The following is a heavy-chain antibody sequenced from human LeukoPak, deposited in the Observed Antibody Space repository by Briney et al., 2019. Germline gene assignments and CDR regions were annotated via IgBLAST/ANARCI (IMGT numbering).Heavy chain of an antibody. J-gene: IGHJ4*02. D-gene: IGHD6-19*01. CDR2: ISGSGGST. CDR3: AKDHYSSGWYPTPFDY. CDR1: GFTFSSYA. Sequence: GGSLRLYCAASGFTFSSYAMSWVRQAPGKGLEWVSAISGSGGSTYYADSVKGRFTISRDNSKNTLYLQMNSLRAEDTAVYYCAKDHYSSGWYPTPFDYWGQGTLVTVSS. V-gene: IGHV3-23*01.